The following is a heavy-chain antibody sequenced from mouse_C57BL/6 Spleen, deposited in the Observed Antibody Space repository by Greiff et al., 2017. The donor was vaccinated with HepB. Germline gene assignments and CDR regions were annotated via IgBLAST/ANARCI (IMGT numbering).Heavy chain of an antibody. V-gene: IGHV1-66*01. D-gene: IGHD2-3*01. CDR2: IYPGSGNT. CDR3: ARSDLSPFAY. J-gene: IGHJ3*01. CDR1: GYSFTSYY. Sequence: QVQLQQSGPELVKPGASVKISCKASGYSFTSYYIHWVKQRPGQGLEWIGWIYPGSGNTKYNEKFKGKATLTADTSSSTAYMQLSSLTSEDSAVYYCARSDLSPFAYWGQGTLVTVSA.